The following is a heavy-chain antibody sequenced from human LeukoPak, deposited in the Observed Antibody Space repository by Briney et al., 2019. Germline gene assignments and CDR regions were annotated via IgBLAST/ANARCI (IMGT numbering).Heavy chain of an antibody. CDR3: ARNFQYFDLPDY. J-gene: IGHJ4*02. CDR2: INHSRST. D-gene: IGHD2/OR15-2a*01. V-gene: IGHV4-34*01. CDR1: GGSFSGYY. Sequence: KPSETLSLTCAVYGGSFSGYYWSWIRQPPGKGLEWIGEINHSRSTYYNPSLKSRVTISVDTSKNQFSLKLISVTAADTAVYYCARNFQYFDLPDYWGQGTLVTVSS.